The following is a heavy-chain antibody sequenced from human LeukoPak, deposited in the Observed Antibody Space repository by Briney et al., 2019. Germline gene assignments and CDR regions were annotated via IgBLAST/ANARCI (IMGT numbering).Heavy chain of an antibody. Sequence: PGGSLRLSCAASGFTFTDYAMSWVRQTPGKGLEWVATFSGGVDTTYYANSVRGRFTISRDNSKNTLDLQMNSLRAEDTAVYYCAKDTSIGKYCTNGVCSPFDYWGQGTLVTVSS. CDR2: FSGGVDTT. D-gene: IGHD2-8*01. CDR1: GFTFTDYA. J-gene: IGHJ4*02. CDR3: AKDTSIGKYCTNGVCSPFDY. V-gene: IGHV3-23*01.